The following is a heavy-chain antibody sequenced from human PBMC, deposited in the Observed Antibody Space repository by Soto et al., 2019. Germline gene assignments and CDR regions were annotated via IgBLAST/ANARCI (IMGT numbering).Heavy chain of an antibody. CDR2: INGGNGYT. CDR3: ARGLYSNPHFDY. Sequence: QVQLVQSGAEVKKPGASVKVSCKASGYTFAGYAMHWVRQAPGQRLEWMVWINGGNGYTKYSQKFQGRVTITRDTSASTAYMELSSLTSEDTAVYYCARGLYSNPHFDYWGQGTLVTVSS. J-gene: IGHJ4*02. CDR1: GYTFAGYA. V-gene: IGHV1-3*01. D-gene: IGHD4-4*01.